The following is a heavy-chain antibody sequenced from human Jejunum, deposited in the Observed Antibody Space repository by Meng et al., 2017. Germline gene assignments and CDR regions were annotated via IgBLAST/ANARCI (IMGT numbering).Heavy chain of an antibody. J-gene: IGHJ3*01. D-gene: IGHD1-14*01. V-gene: IGHV3-74*01. CDR1: GLSSFW. Sequence: GESLKISCEVSGLSSFWMDWVRQAPGQGLVWVSRIKSDGNSTSYADAVKGRFTVSRDNAKNTFFLQMNSLRAEDTAVYYCTLNPPGHWGPGTMVTVSS. CDR2: IKSDGNST. CDR3: TLNPPGH.